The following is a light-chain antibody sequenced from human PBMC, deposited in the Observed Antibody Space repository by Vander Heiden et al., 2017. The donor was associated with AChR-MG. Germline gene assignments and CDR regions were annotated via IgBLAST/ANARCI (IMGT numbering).Light chain of an antibody. CDR1: QTVSSN. J-gene: IGKJ4*01. CDR2: VAS. Sequence: EIVMTQSPATLSVSPGERATLSCRARQTVSSNLAWYQQKPVKAPRLVIYVASTRATDIPARFSGSGSGTEFTLTISSLQSEDFAVYYCQQYNNWPLTFGGGTEVEIK. CDR3: QQYNNWPLT. V-gene: IGKV3-15*01.